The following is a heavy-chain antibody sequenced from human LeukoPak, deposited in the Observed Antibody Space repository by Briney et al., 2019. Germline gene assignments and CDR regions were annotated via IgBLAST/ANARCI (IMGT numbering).Heavy chain of an antibody. CDR1: GGSISSSSYY. Sequence: SETLSLTCTVSGGSISSSSYYWGWIRQPPEKGLEWIGSIYYSGSTYYNPSLKSRVTISVDTSKNQFSLKLSSVTAADTAVYYCARGDSGYEPLDYWGQGTLVTVSS. J-gene: IGHJ4*02. V-gene: IGHV4-39*07. CDR3: ARGDSGYEPLDY. D-gene: IGHD5-12*01. CDR2: IYYSGST.